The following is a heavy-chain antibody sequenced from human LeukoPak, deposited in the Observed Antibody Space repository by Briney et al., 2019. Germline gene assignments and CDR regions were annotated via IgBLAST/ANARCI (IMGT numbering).Heavy chain of an antibody. Sequence: ASVKVSRKASGYIFTSYYMHWVRQAPGQGLEWMGIINPSGSSTNYAQKFQGRVTMTRDMSTSTVYMELSSLRSEDTAMYYCTRALPHRRLMDTTMEQHWFDPWGQGTLVTVSS. D-gene: IGHD5-18*01. J-gene: IGHJ5*02. CDR2: INPSGSST. CDR1: GYIFTSYY. V-gene: IGHV1-46*01. CDR3: TRALPHRRLMDTTMEQHWFDP.